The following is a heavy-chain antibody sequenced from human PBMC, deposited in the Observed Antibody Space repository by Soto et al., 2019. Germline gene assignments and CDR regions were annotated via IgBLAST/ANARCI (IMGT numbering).Heavy chain of an antibody. CDR1: GAAVSRTGFH. V-gene: IGHV4-39*01. D-gene: IGHD3-10*01. Sequence: QLQLQESGPGLVKPSETLSLTCAVSGAAVSRTGFHWGWIRQPPGQGLEWIGSIYEAGTTFYHSSLKSRVTIPADTSKNHFSRRLGSVTAADTAVYYCARRGSGHPFDYWGQGTLVTVSS. J-gene: IGHJ4*02. CDR3: ARRGSGHPFDY. CDR2: IYEAGTT.